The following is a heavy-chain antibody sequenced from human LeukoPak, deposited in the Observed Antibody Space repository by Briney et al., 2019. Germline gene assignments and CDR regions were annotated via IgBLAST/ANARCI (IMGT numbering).Heavy chain of an antibody. J-gene: IGHJ4*02. V-gene: IGHV3-30*18. CDR3: AKDRGLLWFGESGGSDY. Sequence: GGSLRLSCAASGFTFSSYGMHWVRQAPGKGLEWVAVISYDGSNKYYADSVKGRFTISRDNSKNTLYLQMNSLRAEDTAVYYCAKDRGLLWFGESGGSDYWGQGTLVTVSS. CDR1: GFTFSSYG. CDR2: ISYDGSNK. D-gene: IGHD3-10*01.